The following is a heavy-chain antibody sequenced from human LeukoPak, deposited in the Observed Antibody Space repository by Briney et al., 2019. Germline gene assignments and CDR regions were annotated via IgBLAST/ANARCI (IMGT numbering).Heavy chain of an antibody. J-gene: IGHJ3*02. Sequence: SETLSLTCTVSGGSISSSSYYWGWIRQPPGKGLEWIGSIYYSGSTYYNPSLKSRVTISVDTSKNQFSLKLSSVTAADTAVYYCARVRNSGSYRGTAFDIWGQGTMVTVSS. CDR3: ARVRNSGSYRGTAFDI. CDR2: IYYSGST. V-gene: IGHV4-39*07. D-gene: IGHD1-26*01. CDR1: GGSISSSSYY.